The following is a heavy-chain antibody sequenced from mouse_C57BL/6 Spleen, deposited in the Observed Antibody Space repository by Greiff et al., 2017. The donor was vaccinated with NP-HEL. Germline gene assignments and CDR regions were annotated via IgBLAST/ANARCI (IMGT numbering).Heavy chain of an antibody. CDR1: GYTFTDYN. J-gene: IGHJ2*01. V-gene: IGHV1-18*01. CDR2: INPNNGGT. CDR3: ASEGAYGNLYYFDY. D-gene: IGHD2-1*01. Sequence: EVQLQQSGPELVKPGASVKIPCKASGYTFTDYNMDWVKQSHGKSLEWIGDINPNNGGTIYNQKFKGKATLTVDKSSSTAYMELRSLTSEDTAVYYCASEGAYGNLYYFDYWGQGTTLTVSS.